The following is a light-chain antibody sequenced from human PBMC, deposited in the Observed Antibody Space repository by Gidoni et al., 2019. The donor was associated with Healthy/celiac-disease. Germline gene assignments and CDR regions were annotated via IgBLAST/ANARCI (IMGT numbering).Light chain of an antibody. V-gene: IGKV4-1*01. CDR3: QQYYSTPA. J-gene: IGKJ1*01. CDR1: QSVLYSSNNKNY. CDR2: WAS. Sequence: DIVMTQSPDSLAVSLGERAPINCKSSQSVLYSSNNKNYFAWYQQKPGQPPKLLIYWASTREAGVPDRFSGSGSGTDFTLTISSLQAEDVAVYYCQQYYSTPAFGQGTKVEIK.